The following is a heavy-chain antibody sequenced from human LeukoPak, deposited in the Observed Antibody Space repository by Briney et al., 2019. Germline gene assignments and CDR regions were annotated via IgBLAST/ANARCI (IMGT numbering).Heavy chain of an antibody. CDR3: ARARYHTEMTYFRTVYYFDY. J-gene: IGHJ4*02. CDR2: IHYSVST. Sequence: PSETLSLTCTVSGGSISSYYWSWIRQPPGKGLEWIGYIHYSVSTNYNPSLKSRVTISVDTSKNQFSLKLSSVTAADTAVYYCARARYHTEMTYFRTVYYFDYWGQGTLVTVSS. D-gene: IGHD2-8*01. CDR1: GGSISSYY. V-gene: IGHV4-59*01.